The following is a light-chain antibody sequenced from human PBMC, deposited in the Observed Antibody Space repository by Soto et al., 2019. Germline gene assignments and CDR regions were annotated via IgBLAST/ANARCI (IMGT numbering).Light chain of an antibody. Sequence: QSVVTQPPSVSATPGQRVIISCSGSSSNVGRNNVHWYQQVPGTAPKLLIYRNDQRPSGVPDRFSGSKSCTSASLAISGLRSEDEADYYCAAWDDSLSAWVFGGGTQLTVL. CDR1: SSNVGRNN. CDR2: RND. CDR3: AAWDDSLSAWV. V-gene: IGLV1-47*01. J-gene: IGLJ3*02.